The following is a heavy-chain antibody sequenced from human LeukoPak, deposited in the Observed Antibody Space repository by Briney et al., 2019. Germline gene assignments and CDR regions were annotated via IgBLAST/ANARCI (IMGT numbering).Heavy chain of an antibody. CDR3: ARENYYGSGSYYTTTGERGNWFDP. CDR1: GGSFSGYY. J-gene: IGHJ5*02. CDR2: INHSGST. D-gene: IGHD3-10*01. Sequence: SETLSLTCAVYGGSFSGYYWSWIRQPPGKGLEWIGEINHSGSTNYNPSLKSRVTMSVDTSKNQFSLKLSSVTAADTAVYYCARENYYGSGSYYTTTGERGNWFDPWGQGTLVTVSS. V-gene: IGHV4-34*01.